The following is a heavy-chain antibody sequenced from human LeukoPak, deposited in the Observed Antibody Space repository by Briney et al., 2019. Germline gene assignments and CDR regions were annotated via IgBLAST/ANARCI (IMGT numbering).Heavy chain of an antibody. D-gene: IGHD3-22*01. V-gene: IGHV3-30-3*01. J-gene: IGHJ4*02. CDR3: ASGGPRPYFHSSQTDY. CDR2: ISYDGSNK. Sequence: GGSLRLSCAASGFTFSSYAMHWVRQAPGKGLEWVTVISYDGSNKYYADSVKGRFTISRDNSKNTLYLQMNSLRAEDTAVYFCASGGPRPYFHSSQTDYWGQGTLVTVSS. CDR1: GFTFSSYA.